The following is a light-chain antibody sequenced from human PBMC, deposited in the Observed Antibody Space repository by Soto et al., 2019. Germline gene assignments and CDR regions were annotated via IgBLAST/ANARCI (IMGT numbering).Light chain of an antibody. Sequence: QSALTQPASVSGTPGQSITMSCTGTSSDVGGYDYVFWYQQHPGEVPKLLIYQVFSRASGVSNRFSGSKSGNTASLTISGLQADDEADYYCSSYTTSSSYVFGTGTKVTVL. CDR3: SSYTTSSSYV. CDR1: SSDVGGYDY. CDR2: QVF. J-gene: IGLJ1*01. V-gene: IGLV2-14*01.